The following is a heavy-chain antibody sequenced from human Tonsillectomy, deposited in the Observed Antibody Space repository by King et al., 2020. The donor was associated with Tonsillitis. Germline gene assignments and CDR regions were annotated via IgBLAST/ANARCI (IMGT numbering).Heavy chain of an antibody. CDR1: GYSFTSYW. CDR2: IYPGDSDT. V-gene: IGHV5-51*01. CDR3: ARIAAARNWFDP. J-gene: IGHJ5*02. D-gene: IGHD6-13*01. Sequence: VQLVQSGAEVKKPGESLKISCKGSGYSFTSYWIAWVRQMPGKGLEWMGIIYPGDSDTRYSPSLQGQVTISADKSISTAYLQWSRLMASDTAIYYCARIAAARNWFDPWGQGTLVTVSS.